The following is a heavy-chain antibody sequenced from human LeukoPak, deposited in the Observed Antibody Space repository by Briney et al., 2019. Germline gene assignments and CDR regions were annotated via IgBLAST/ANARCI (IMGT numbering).Heavy chain of an antibody. CDR3: VKSGGYGLIDY. CDR2: IYYSGST. Sequence: SETLSLTCTVSGGSISSYYWSWIRQPPGKGLEWIGYIYYSGSTNYNPSLKSRVTISIDTSKNQFSLRLNSVTAADTAMYYCVKSGGYGLIDYWGQGTLVTVSS. V-gene: IGHV4-59*08. CDR1: GGSISSYY. D-gene: IGHD1-26*01. J-gene: IGHJ4*02.